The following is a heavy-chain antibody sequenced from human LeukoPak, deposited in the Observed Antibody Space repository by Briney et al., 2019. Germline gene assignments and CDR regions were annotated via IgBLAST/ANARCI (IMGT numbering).Heavy chain of an antibody. Sequence: GGTLRLSCAASGFTFDDYAMHWVRQAPGKGLEWVSLISGDGGSTYYADSVKGRFIISRDNSKNSLYLQMNSLRTEDTALYYCAKDILLTAMIDYWGQGTLVTVSS. J-gene: IGHJ4*02. V-gene: IGHV3-43*02. CDR3: AKDILLTAMIDY. CDR1: GFTFDDYA. D-gene: IGHD5-18*01. CDR2: ISGDGGST.